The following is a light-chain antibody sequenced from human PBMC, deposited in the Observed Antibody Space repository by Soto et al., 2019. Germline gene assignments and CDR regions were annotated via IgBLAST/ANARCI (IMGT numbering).Light chain of an antibody. V-gene: IGLV2-14*01. CDR2: DVS. CDR3: SSFTTTNTLV. CDR1: SSDVGAYNY. J-gene: IGLJ2*01. Sequence: QSVLTQPASVSGSPGQSITISCTGTSSDVGAYNYVSWYQQHPGKAPKLMIYDVSSRPSGVSNRFSGSKSGNTASLTISGLQAEDEGDYYCSSFTTTNTLVFGGGTKVTVL.